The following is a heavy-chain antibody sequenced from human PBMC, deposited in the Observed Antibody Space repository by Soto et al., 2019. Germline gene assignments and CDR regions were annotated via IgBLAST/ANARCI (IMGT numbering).Heavy chain of an antibody. CDR2: ISPSTSHI. V-gene: IGHV3-21*01. CDR3: SGCSGGACHQNYGMDV. J-gene: IGHJ6*02. D-gene: IGHD2-15*01. Sequence: EVHLVESGGGLVKPGGSLRLSCAVSGFTFSTCTMNWVRQAPGKGLEWVSSISPSTSHIYYADSVKGRFTISRDNAKTSLFLQMKSLRAEDTAVYYCSGCSGGACHQNYGMDVWGQGTTVTVSS. CDR1: GFTFSTCT.